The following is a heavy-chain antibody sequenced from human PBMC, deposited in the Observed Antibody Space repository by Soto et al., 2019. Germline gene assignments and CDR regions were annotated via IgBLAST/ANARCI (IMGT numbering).Heavy chain of an antibody. V-gene: IGHV1-69*12. J-gene: IGHJ4*02. CDR2: IIRIFGTA. Sequence: QVQLVQSGAEVKKPGSSVKVSCKASGGTFSSYAISWVRQALGQGLEWMGGIIRIFGTANYAQKFKGRVTXTXXASTSAAYMELSSLRSEDTAVYYCASRADGVTLDYWGQGTLVTVSS. CDR1: GGTFSSYA. D-gene: IGHD2-21*02. CDR3: ASRADGVTLDY.